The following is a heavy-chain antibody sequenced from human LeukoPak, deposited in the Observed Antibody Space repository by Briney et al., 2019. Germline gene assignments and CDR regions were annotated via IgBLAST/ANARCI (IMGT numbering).Heavy chain of an antibody. J-gene: IGHJ4*02. CDR2: IIPIFGTA. D-gene: IGHD5-12*01. V-gene: IGHV1-69*13. Sequence: ASVKVSCKASGYTFSNYGISWVRQAPGQGLEWMGGIIPIFGTANYAQKSQGRVTITADESTSTAYMELSSLRSEDTAVYYCAGLSPGNSGYDVIDYWGQGTLVTVSS. CDR3: AGLSPGNSGYDVIDY. CDR1: GYTFSNYG.